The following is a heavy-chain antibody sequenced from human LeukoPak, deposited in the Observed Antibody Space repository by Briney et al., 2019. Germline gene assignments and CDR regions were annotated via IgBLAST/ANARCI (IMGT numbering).Heavy chain of an antibody. CDR2: MDPNSGNT. J-gene: IGHJ4*02. Sequence: ASVKVSCKASGYTFTSYDINWVRQATGQGLEWMGWMDPNSGNTGYAQKFQGRVTMTRNTSISTAYMELSSLRSEDAAVYYCARGVGFQPRGGFGYWGQGTLVTVSS. V-gene: IGHV1-8*01. CDR3: ARGVGFQPRGGFGY. D-gene: IGHD2-15*01. CDR1: GYTFTSYD.